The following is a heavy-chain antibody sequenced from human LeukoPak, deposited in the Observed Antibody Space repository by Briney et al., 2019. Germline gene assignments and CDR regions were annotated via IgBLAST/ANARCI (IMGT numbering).Heavy chain of an antibody. V-gene: IGHV3-23*01. CDR2: ITGDGSST. J-gene: IGHJ4*02. CDR3: AKARIVVVTALDY. CDR1: GFTFSSYA. D-gene: IGHD2-21*02. Sequence: PGGSLRLSCAASGFTFSSYAMGWVRQAPGKGLEWVSAITGDGSSTYHADSVKGPFTISRDNSQNTLYLQMNSLRAEDTAVYYCAKARIVVVTALDYWGQGTLVTVSS.